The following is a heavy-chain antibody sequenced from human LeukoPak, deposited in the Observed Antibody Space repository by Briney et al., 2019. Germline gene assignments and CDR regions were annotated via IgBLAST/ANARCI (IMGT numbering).Heavy chain of an antibody. V-gene: IGHV4-34*01. Sequence: KTSETLSLTCAVYGGSFSGYYWSWIRQPPGKGLEWIGEINHSGSTNYNPSLKSRVTISVDTSKNQFSLKLSSVTAADTAVYYCARPLWSGYFNPGAFDIWGQGTMVTVSS. CDR1: GGSFSGYY. CDR3: ARPLWSGYFNPGAFDI. CDR2: INHSGST. D-gene: IGHD3-3*01. J-gene: IGHJ3*02.